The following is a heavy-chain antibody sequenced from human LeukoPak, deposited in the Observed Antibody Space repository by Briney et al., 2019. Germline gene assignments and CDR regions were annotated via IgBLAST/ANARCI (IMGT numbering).Heavy chain of an antibody. CDR3: ARATLAAIRLGYFDY. CDR2: IIPIFGTA. CDR1: GGTFNSYA. V-gene: IGHV1-69*13. J-gene: IGHJ4*02. Sequence: SVKVSCKASGGTFNSYAINWVRQAPGQGLEWMGGIIPIFGTANYAQKFQGRVTITADESTSTGYMELSSLRSEDTAVYYCARATLAAIRLGYFDYWGQGTLVTVSS. D-gene: IGHD6-25*01.